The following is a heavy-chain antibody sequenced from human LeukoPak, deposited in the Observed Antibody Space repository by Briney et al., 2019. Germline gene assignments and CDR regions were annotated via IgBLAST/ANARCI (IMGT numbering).Heavy chain of an antibody. CDR3: ARSGRDLLDAFDI. CDR2: ISYDGSNK. D-gene: IGHD2-15*01. J-gene: IGHJ3*02. V-gene: IGHV3-30-3*01. Sequence: GRSLRLSCAASGFTFSSYAMHWVRQAPGKGLEWVAVISYDGSNKYYADSVKGRFTISRDNSKNTLYLQMNSLRAEDTAVYYCARSGRDLLDAFDIWGQGTMVTVSS. CDR1: GFTFSSYA.